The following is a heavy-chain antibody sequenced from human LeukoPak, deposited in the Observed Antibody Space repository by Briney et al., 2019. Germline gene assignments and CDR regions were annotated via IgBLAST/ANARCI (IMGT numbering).Heavy chain of an antibody. V-gene: IGHV3-21*01. CDR1: GFTFSSYS. Sequence: GESLKISCAASGFTFSSYSMNWVRQAPGKGLEWVSSISSSSSYIYYADSVKGRFTISRDNAKNSLYLQMNSLRAEDTAVYYCALNEMATICYWGQGTLVTVSS. CDR3: ALNEMATICY. CDR2: ISSSSSYI. J-gene: IGHJ4*02. D-gene: IGHD5-24*01.